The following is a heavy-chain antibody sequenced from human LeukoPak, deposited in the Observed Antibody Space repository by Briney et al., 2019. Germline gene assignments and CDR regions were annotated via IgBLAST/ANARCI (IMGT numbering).Heavy chain of an antibody. Sequence: PGGSLRLSCAASGFTFSSYGMHWVRQAPGKGLEWVAVISYDGSNKYYADSVKGRFTISRDNSKNTLYLQMNSLRAEDTAVYYCAKTPHRGVTTFSYYYYGMDVWGQGTTVTVSS. V-gene: IGHV3-30*18. D-gene: IGHD3-10*01. J-gene: IGHJ6*02. CDR2: ISYDGSNK. CDR3: AKTPHRGVTTFSYYYYGMDV. CDR1: GFTFSSYG.